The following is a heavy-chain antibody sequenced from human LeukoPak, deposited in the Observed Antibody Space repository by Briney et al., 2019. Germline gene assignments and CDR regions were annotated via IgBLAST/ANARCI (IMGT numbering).Heavy chain of an antibody. V-gene: IGHV1-46*01. CDR1: GYTFTSYY. Sequence: GASVKVSCKASGYTFTSYYMHWVRQAPGQGLEWVGIINPSGGSTSYAQKFQGRVTMTRDMSTSTVYMELSSLRSEDTAVYYCARGAIAAAANNWFDPWGQGTLVTVSS. J-gene: IGHJ5*02. CDR3: ARGAIAAAANNWFDP. D-gene: IGHD6-13*01. CDR2: INPSGGST.